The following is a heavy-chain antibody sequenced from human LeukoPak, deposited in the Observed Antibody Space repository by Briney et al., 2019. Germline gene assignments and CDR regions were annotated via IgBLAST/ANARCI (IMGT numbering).Heavy chain of an antibody. CDR2: INANTGNP. D-gene: IGHD6-19*01. CDR3: ARTIAVAGYMDV. CDR1: GYTFTSYA. Sequence: ASVKVSCKASGYTFTSYAMNWVRQAPGQGLEWVGWINANTGNPTYAQGFTGRFIFSLDTSVSTAYLQISSLKAEDSAIYYCARTIAVAGYMDVWGKGTTVTVSS. V-gene: IGHV7-4-1*02. J-gene: IGHJ6*03.